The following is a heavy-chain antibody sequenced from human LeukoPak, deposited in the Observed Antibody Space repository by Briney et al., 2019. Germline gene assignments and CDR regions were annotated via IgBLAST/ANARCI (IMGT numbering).Heavy chain of an antibody. D-gene: IGHD3-10*01. CDR2: INHSGST. CDR3: ARVSGFGEPKGKYYFDY. V-gene: IGHV4-34*01. Sequence: PSETLSLTCAVYGGSFSGYYWSWIRQPPGKGLEWIGEINHSGSTNYNPSLKSRVTISVDTSKNQFSLKLSSVTAADTAVYYCARVSGFGEPKGKYYFDYWGQGTLVTVSS. J-gene: IGHJ4*02. CDR1: GGSFSGYY.